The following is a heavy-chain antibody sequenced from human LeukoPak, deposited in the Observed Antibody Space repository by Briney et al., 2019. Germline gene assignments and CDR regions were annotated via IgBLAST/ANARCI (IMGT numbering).Heavy chain of an antibody. V-gene: IGHV3-30*18. CDR1: GFTSSSYD. CDR2: ISYDAVNK. Sequence: GGSLRLSCVASGFTSSSYDMHWVRQAPGKGLEWVAAISYDAVNKYYADSVKGRFTISRDNSKNTLYLQMNSLRAEDTAVYYCAKDDYYDSSGYLSSWGQGTLVTVSS. CDR3: AKDDYYDSSGYLSS. J-gene: IGHJ5*02. D-gene: IGHD3-22*01.